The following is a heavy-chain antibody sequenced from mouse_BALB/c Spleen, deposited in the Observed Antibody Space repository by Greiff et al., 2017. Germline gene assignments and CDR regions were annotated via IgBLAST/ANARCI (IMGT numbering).Heavy chain of an antibody. Sequence: QVQLQQSGPGLVQPSQSLSITCTVSGFSLTSYGVHWVRQSPGKGLEWLGVIWSGGSTYYNAAFISRLSISKDNSKSQVFFKMNSLQANDTAIYYCTRSTTVVYFDYWGQGTTLTVSS. CDR3: TRSTTVVYFDY. CDR1: GFSLTSYG. CDR2: IWSGGST. D-gene: IGHD1-1*01. J-gene: IGHJ2*01. V-gene: IGHV2-2*02.